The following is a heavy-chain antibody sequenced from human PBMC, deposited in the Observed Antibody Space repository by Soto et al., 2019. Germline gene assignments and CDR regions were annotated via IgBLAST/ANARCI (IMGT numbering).Heavy chain of an antibody. D-gene: IGHD3-22*01. CDR1: GFTFSSYA. J-gene: IGHJ4*02. CDR2: ISGSGGST. Sequence: GGSLRLSCAASGFTFSSYAMSWVRQAPGKGLEWVSAISGSGGSTYYADSVKGRFTISRDNSKNTLYLQMNSLSAEDTAVCYCAKGGEGVYDSSGYSDLSDYWGQGTLVTVSS. CDR3: AKGGEGVYDSSGYSDLSDY. V-gene: IGHV3-23*01.